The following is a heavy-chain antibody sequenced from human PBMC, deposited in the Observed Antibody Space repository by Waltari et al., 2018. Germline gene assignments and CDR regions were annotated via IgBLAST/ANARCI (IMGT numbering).Heavy chain of an antibody. V-gene: IGHV3-74*03. CDR1: GFTFSSHW. J-gene: IGHJ5*02. CDR3: ARAYSGKKNPKES. CDR2: IITDGGDT. Sequence: EVQLVESGGGLVQPGGSLRLSCAASGFTFSSHWMHWVRQVPGKGLVWVSGIITDGGDTASADSVRGRFTISRDNAKNTLFLQMNSQRVEDTAVYYCARAYSGKKNPKESWGQGTLVTVSS. D-gene: IGHD4-4*01.